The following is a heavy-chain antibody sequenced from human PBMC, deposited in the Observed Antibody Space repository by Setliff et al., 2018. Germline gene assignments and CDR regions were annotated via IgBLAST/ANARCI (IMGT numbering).Heavy chain of an antibody. CDR2: IYHSGST. V-gene: IGHV4-39*07. Sequence: PSETLSLTCTVSGGSISSGSYYWSWIRQPAGKGLEWIGSIYHSGSTYYNPSLKSRVTISVDTSKNQFSLKLSSVTAADTAVYYCARDGPAVLRYFDWLLYYFDYWGQGTLVTVSS. D-gene: IGHD3-9*01. CDR1: GGSISSGSYY. CDR3: ARDGPAVLRYFDWLLYYFDY. J-gene: IGHJ4*02.